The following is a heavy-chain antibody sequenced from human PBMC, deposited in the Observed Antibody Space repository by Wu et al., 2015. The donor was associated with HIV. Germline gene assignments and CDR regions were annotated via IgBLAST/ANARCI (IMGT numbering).Heavy chain of an antibody. CDR2: FIPVSGTR. V-gene: IGHV1-69*14. J-gene: IGHJ6*02. Sequence: QVQLVQSGPEVRKPGSSVKVSCRASGGTFRNSAVNWVRQAPGQGLECMGRFIPVSGTRNYAQMFQGRVTITVDMPTNTAFMELSSLTSEDTAVYYCARGSIVEMSTASYFYYVMDVWGQGTTVTVSS. CDR3: ARGSIVEMSTASYFYYVMDV. D-gene: IGHD5-24*01. CDR1: GGTFRNSA.